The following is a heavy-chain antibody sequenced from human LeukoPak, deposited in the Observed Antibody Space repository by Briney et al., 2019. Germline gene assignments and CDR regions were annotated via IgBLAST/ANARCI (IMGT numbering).Heavy chain of an antibody. D-gene: IGHD2-15*01. CDR1: GGSISSYY. V-gene: IGHV4-59*01. CDR2: IYYSGST. CDR3: ARDLGYCSGGSCYRDAFDI. Sequence: SETLSLTCTVSGGSISSYYWSWIRQPPGKGLEWIGYIYYSGSTNYNPSLKSRVTISVDTSKNQFSLKLSPVTAADTAVYYCARDLGYCSGGSCYRDAFDIWGQGTMVTVSS. J-gene: IGHJ3*02.